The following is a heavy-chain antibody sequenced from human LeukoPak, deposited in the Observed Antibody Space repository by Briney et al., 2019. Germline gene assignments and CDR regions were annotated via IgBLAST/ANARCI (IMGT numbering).Heavy chain of an antibody. CDR1: GITFSSYW. D-gene: IGHD5-18*01. CDR3: ARHLSGITGYTYGRGIGY. J-gene: IGHJ4*02. CDR2: IKKDESEK. V-gene: IGHV3-7*01. Sequence: GGSLRLSCAASGITFSSYWMHWVRQTPGKGLEWVANIKKDESEKYYVDSVKGRFAISRDNAKKSLYLQMNSLRAEDTAVYYCARHLSGITGYTYGRGIGYWGQGTPVTVSS.